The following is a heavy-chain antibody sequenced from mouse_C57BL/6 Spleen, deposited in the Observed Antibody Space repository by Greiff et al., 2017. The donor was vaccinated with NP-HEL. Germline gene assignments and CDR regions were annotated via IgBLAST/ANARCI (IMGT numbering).Heavy chain of an antibody. CDR2: INPNNGGT. J-gene: IGHJ2*01. V-gene: IGHV1-26*01. CDR1: GYTFTDYY. Sequence: VQLQQSGPELVKPGASVKISCKASGYTFTDYYMNWVKQSHGKSLEWIGDINPNNGGTSYNQKFKGKATLTVDKSSSTAYMELRSLTSEDSAVYYCARRFITTVVAFDYWGQGTTLTVSS. CDR3: ARRFITTVVAFDY. D-gene: IGHD1-1*01.